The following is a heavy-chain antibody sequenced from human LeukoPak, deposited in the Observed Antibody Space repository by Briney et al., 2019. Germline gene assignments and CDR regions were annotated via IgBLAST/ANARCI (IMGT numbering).Heavy chain of an antibody. D-gene: IGHD3-10*01. CDR3: ARQRADSYYYGSGSYYNAGTCWFDP. CDR1: GGSISSSSYY. V-gene: IGHV4-39*01. Sequence: SETLSLTCTVSGGSISSSSYYWGWIRQPPGKGLECIGSIYYSGSTYYNPSLKSRVTISIDTSKNQFSLKLSSVTAADTAVYYCARQRADSYYYGSGSYYNAGTCWFDPWGQGTLVTVSS. CDR2: IYYSGST. J-gene: IGHJ5*02.